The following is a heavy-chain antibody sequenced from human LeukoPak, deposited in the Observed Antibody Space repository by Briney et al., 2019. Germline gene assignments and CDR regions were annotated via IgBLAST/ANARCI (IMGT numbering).Heavy chain of an antibody. Sequence: WGSLRLSCSASRFTFSNYGMHWVRQAPGKGLQWVAFIWFDGSHKYYADSVKGRFTISRDNSKNTLYLQINSLRAEDTAVYYCARDRGNSHFDYWGQGTLVTVLS. CDR1: RFTFSNYG. CDR2: IWFDGSHK. D-gene: IGHD3-10*01. J-gene: IGHJ4*02. CDR3: ARDRGNSHFDY. V-gene: IGHV3-33*01.